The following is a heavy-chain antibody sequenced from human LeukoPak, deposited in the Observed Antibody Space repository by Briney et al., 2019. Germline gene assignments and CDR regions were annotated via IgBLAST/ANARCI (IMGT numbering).Heavy chain of an antibody. D-gene: IGHD3-16*01. CDR3: AKEGPGGGGYCDD. CDR2: IGGSGDST. CDR1: GFTFSSYI. J-gene: IGHJ4*02. Sequence: GGSLRLSCAASGFTFSSYIMSWVRQAPGKGLEWVSLIGGSGDSTYYADSVKGRFTISRDNSKNTLYLRMNSLRADDTAVYYCAKEGPGGGGYCDDWGQGTLVTVSS. V-gene: IGHV3-23*01.